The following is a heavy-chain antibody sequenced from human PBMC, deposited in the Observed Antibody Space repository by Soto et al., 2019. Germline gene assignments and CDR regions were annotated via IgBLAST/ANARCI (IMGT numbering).Heavy chain of an antibody. D-gene: IGHD3-22*01. CDR1: GGSFSGYY. V-gene: IGHV4-34*01. Sequence: QVQLQQWGAGLLKPSETLSLTCAVYGGSFSGYYWSWIRQPPGKGLEWIGEINHSGSTNYNPSLKSRVTRSVDTSKNQFSLKLSSVTAADTAVYYCARGRQWLLGLNWFDPWGQGTLVTVSS. J-gene: IGHJ5*02. CDR2: INHSGST. CDR3: ARGRQWLLGLNWFDP.